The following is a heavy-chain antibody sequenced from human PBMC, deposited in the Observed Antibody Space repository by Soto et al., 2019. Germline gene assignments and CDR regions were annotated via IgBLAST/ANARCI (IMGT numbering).Heavy chain of an antibody. CDR2: ISGSGGGT. CDR1: GCTFSSYA. J-gene: IGHJ4*02. D-gene: IGHD1-1*01. Sequence: PXGSLRLSCSAAGCTFSSYAMSWVRQAPGKGLDWVSSISGSGGGTYYADSVKGRFTFSRDNSKNTLYLQMNSLRAEDTAVYYCAKFGMATTKRSPPYYIDYWGQGAPVTVSS. CDR3: AKFGMATTKRSPPYYIDY. V-gene: IGHV3-23*01.